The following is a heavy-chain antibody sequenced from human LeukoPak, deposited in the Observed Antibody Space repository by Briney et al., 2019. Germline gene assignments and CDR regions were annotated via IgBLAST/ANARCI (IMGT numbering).Heavy chain of an antibody. CDR1: GGIFSSYA. Sequence: SVKVSCKASGGIFSSYAISWVRQAPGQGLEWMGRIIPILGIASYAQKFQGRVTITADKSTSTAYMDLSSLRSEDTAVYYCARDLPPYYFDYWGQGTLVTVSS. CDR2: IIPILGIA. CDR3: ARDLPPYYFDY. V-gene: IGHV1-69*04. J-gene: IGHJ4*02.